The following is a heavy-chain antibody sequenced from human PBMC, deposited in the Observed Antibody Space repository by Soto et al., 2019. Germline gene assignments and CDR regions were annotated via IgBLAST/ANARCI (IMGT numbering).Heavy chain of an antibody. V-gene: IGHV3-72*01. CDR3: ARSGTMITNYYDAMDV. CDR1: GFTFSDHY. D-gene: IGHD3-16*01. Sequence: GGSLRLSCAASGFTFSDHYMDWVRQAPGKGLEWVGRSRDKANSYTTVYAASVKGRFSISRDDSKNSLYLQMNSLQTEDTAVYYCARSGTMITNYYDAMDVWGQGTTVTVSS. CDR2: SRDKANSYTT. J-gene: IGHJ6*02.